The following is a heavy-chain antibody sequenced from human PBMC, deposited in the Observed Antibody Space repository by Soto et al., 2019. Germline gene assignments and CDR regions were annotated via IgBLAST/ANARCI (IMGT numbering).Heavy chain of an antibody. CDR1: GYSFTTYG. Sequence: QVQLVQSGSELKKPGASVNVSCKASGYSFTTYGINWVRQAPGQGLEWMGWINTNTGSPTYAQGVSGRFVFSLDTSVSTAHLQISSLKPEDTAVYYCARYRAYSSGYDNWGQGTLVTVSS. CDR3: ARYRAYSSGYDN. J-gene: IGHJ4*02. V-gene: IGHV7-4-1*02. D-gene: IGHD5-18*01. CDR2: INTNTGSP.